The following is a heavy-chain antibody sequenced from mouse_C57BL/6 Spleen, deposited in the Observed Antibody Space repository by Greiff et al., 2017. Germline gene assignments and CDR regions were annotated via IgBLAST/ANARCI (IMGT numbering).Heavy chain of an antibody. J-gene: IGHJ1*03. CDR3: ARQGGPDWNFDV. V-gene: IGHV5-9*01. Sequence: EVKVVESGGGLVKPGGSLKLSCAASGFTFSSYTMSWVRQTPEKRLEWVATISGGGGNTYYPDSVKGRFTISRDNAKNTLYLQMSSLRSEDTALYYCARQGGPDWNFDVWGTGTTVTVSS. CDR2: ISGGGGNT. CDR1: GFTFSSYT.